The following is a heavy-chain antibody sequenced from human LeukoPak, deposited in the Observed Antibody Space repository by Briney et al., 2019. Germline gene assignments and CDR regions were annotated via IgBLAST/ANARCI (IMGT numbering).Heavy chain of an antibody. CDR3: ARHSYDFWSGYYTKHLDY. CDR1: GFNVSSNY. CDR2: IYVGVST. D-gene: IGHD3-3*01. V-gene: IGHV3-66*04. J-gene: IGHJ4*02. Sequence: GGSLRLSCAASGFNVSSNYMGWVRQAPGKGLEWVSVIYVGVSTYYADSVKGRFTISRDNSKNTLYLQMNSLRAEDTAVYYCARHSYDFWSGYYTKHLDYWGQGTLVTVSS.